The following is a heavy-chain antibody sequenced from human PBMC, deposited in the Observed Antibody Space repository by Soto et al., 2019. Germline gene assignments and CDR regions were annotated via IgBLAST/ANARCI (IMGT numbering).Heavy chain of an antibody. J-gene: IGHJ5*02. V-gene: IGHV3-23*01. D-gene: IGHD3-9*01. CDR2: ISGSGGST. CDR3: AKERLRYFDLLSIWFDP. Sequence: PGGSLRLSCAASGFTFSSYAMSWVRQAPGKGLEWVSAISGSGGSTYYADPVKGRFTISRNNSKNTLYLQMNRPRAEDPAVYYCAKERLRYFDLLSIWFDPWGQGTLATASS. CDR1: GFTFSSYA.